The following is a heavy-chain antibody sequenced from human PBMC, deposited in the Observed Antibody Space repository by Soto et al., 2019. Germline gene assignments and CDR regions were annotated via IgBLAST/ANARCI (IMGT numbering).Heavy chain of an antibody. Sequence: QITLKESGPTLVKPTQTLTLTCTFSGFSLDTSGAAVGWIRQPPGKGLEWLSVIYWDDDKRSSPSLRSRLTISKDTSKNQVVLRMTIIDPAYPATYYRAHRDPASGGLFDYWGQGTLVTVSS. J-gene: IGHJ4*02. D-gene: IGHD3-10*01. CDR1: GFSLDTSGAA. V-gene: IGHV2-5*02. CDR3: AHRDPASGGLFDY. CDR2: IYWDDDK.